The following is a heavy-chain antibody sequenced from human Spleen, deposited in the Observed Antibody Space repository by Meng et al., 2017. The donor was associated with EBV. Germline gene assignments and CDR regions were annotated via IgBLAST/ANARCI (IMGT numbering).Heavy chain of an antibody. CDR3: ARGVPNYYGQFDP. V-gene: IGHV7-4-1*02. J-gene: IGHJ5*02. D-gene: IGHD3-10*01. CDR1: GDTFNNPD. CDR2: IDTNTGNP. Sequence: VQLGHELKKPGPSVKSSIKESGDTFNNPDMHWVRQAPGQGLECMGWIDTNTGNPTYAKGITGRFVFSLDTSVSTAYLQISSLKAEDTAVYYCARGVPNYYGQFDPWGQGTLVTVSS.